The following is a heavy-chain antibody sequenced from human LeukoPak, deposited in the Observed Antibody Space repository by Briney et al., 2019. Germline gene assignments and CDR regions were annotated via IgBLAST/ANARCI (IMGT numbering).Heavy chain of an antibody. CDR3: ARDTVDIVATGGGY. CDR1: GYTFTSYD. D-gene: IGHD5-12*01. Sequence: ASVKVSCKASGYTFTSYDINWVRQATGQGLEWMGWMNPNSGNTGYAQKFQGRVTMTRDTSISTAYMELSRLRSDDTAVYYCARDTVDIVATGGGYWGQGTLVTVSS. J-gene: IGHJ4*02. V-gene: IGHV1-8*01. CDR2: MNPNSGNT.